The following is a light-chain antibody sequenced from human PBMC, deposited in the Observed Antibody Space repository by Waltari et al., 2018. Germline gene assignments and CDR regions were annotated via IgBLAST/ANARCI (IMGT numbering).Light chain of an antibody. CDR1: QSVSSK. CDR3: HQYNNWPRT. J-gene: IGKJ1*01. V-gene: IGKV3-15*01. CDR2: DAS. Sequence: EIVMTQSPATLSVSPGERATLSCRASQSVSSKLAWYQQKPGQAPRLLIYDASTRATGIPARFSGSGSGTEFTLTISSLQSEDFAVYYCHQYNNWPRTFGQGTKVEIK.